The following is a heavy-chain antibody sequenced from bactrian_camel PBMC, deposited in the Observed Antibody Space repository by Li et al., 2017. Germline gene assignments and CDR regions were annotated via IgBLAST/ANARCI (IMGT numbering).Heavy chain of an antibody. CDR3: AAHEDLCFTKLPEAYTY. D-gene: IGHD2*01. CDR1: GSTYC. V-gene: IGHV3S1*01. J-gene: IGHJ4*01. Sequence: HVQLVESGGGSVQAGGSLRLSCSASGSTYCMAWFRQAPGKEREGVAHIDTSDDMSAYGTIYSDSVQGRFTISKDNARNILYLQMNGLKPEDTATYYCAAHEDLCFTKLPEAYTYWGQGTQVTVS. CDR2: IDTSDDMSAYGT.